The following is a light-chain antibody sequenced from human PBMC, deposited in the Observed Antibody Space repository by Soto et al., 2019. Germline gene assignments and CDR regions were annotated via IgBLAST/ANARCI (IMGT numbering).Light chain of an antibody. CDR1: SSDVGAHNF. J-gene: IGLJ1*01. Sequence: QSVLTQPASVSVSPGQAITISCSGSSSDVGAHNFVSWYQHHPGKAPKLMIYEVSNRPSGVSNRFSGSKSGNTASLTISGLQAEDEADYYCNSYTSSNTYVFGSGTKVTV. CDR3: NSYTSSNTYV. V-gene: IGLV2-14*01. CDR2: EVS.